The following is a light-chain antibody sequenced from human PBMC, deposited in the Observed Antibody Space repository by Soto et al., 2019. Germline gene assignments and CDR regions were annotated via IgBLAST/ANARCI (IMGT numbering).Light chain of an antibody. V-gene: IGKV1-5*01. CDR2: DAS. CDR1: QSISSW. J-gene: IGKJ2*01. Sequence: DIRMTQSPSTLSASVGDRVTITCRASQSISSWLAWYQQKPGKAPKLLIYDASSLESGVPSRFSGSGSGTEFTLTISSLQPDDFATDYCQQYNSYIYTFGQGTKLEIK. CDR3: QQYNSYIYT.